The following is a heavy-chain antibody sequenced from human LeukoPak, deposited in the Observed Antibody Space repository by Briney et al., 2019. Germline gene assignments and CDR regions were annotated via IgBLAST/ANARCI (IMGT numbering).Heavy chain of an antibody. Sequence: SVKVSCKASGGTFSSYAISWVRQAPGQGLEWMGGIIPIFGTANYAQKFQGRVTITADESTSTAYMELSSLRSEDTAVYYCARDALNIVATMYFDYWGQGTLVTVSS. CDR3: ARDALNIVATMYFDY. D-gene: IGHD5-12*01. CDR2: IIPIFGTA. J-gene: IGHJ4*02. CDR1: GGTFSSYA. V-gene: IGHV1-69*13.